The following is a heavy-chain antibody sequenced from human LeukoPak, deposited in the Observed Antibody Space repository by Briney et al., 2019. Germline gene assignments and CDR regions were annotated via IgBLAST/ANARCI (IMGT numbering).Heavy chain of an antibody. D-gene: IGHD5-12*01. CDR2: INPNSVGT. CDR3: AREATIKGYYFDY. Sequence: ASVKVSCKASGYTFTSYDINWVRQAPGQGREWMGWINPNSVGTNYAQKFQGRVTMTRDTSISTAYMELSRLRSDDTAVYYCAREATIKGYYFDYWGQGTLVTVSS. V-gene: IGHV1-2*02. J-gene: IGHJ4*02. CDR1: GYTFTSYD.